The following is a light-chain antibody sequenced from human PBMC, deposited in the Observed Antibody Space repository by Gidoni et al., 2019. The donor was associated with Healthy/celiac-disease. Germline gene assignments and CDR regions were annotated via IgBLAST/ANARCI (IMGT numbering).Light chain of an antibody. CDR1: QDISNY. Sequence: IQMTQSPSSLSASVGDRVTITCQASQDISNYLNWYQQKPGKAPKLLIYDAANLETGVPSRFSGSGSGTDFTFTISRLQPEDIATYYCQQYDNLPPVYTFGQGTKLEIK. V-gene: IGKV1-33*01. CDR2: DAA. J-gene: IGKJ2*01. CDR3: QQYDNLPPVYT.